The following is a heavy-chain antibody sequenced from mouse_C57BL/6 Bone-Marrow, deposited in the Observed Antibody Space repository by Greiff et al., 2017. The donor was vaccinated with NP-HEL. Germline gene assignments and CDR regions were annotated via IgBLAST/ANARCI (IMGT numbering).Heavy chain of an antibody. CDR3: ASEVIYYDYDGRVFDY. Sequence: QVQLQQPGAELVMPGASVKLSCKASGYTFTSYWMHWVKQRPGQGLEWIGEIDPSDSYTNYNQKFKGKSTLTVDKSSSTAYMQLSSLTSEDSAVYYCASEVIYYDYDGRVFDYWGQGTTLTVSS. V-gene: IGHV1-69*01. D-gene: IGHD2-4*01. CDR1: GYTFTSYW. CDR2: IDPSDSYT. J-gene: IGHJ2*01.